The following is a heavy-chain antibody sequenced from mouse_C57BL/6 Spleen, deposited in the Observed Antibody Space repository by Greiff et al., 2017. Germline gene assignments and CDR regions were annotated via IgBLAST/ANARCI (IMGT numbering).Heavy chain of an antibody. CDR3: SNGRNGYYVSWFAY. D-gene: IGHD2-3*01. J-gene: IGHJ3*01. CDR2: IDPSDSDT. V-gene: IGHV1-52*01. CDR1: GYTFTSYW. Sequence: QVQLQQPGAELVRPGSSVKLSCKASGYTFTSYWMHWVKQRPIQGLEWIGNIDPSDSDTHYNQKLKDKATLTVDKSSSTASMQISSLTSEDSAVYFCSNGRNGYYVSWFAYWGQGTLVTVSA.